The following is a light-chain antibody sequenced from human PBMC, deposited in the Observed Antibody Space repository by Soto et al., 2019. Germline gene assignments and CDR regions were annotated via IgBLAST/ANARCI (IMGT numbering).Light chain of an antibody. CDR3: SSYTSSSTLEV. CDR1: SSDVGGYNY. CDR2: DVS. V-gene: IGLV2-14*01. J-gene: IGLJ2*01. Sequence: QSALTQPASVSGSPGQSITISCTGTSSDVGGYNYVSWYQQHPGKAPKLMIYDVSNRPSGVSNRFSGPKSGNTASLTISGLQADDEADYYCSSYTSSSTLEVFGGGTKLTVL.